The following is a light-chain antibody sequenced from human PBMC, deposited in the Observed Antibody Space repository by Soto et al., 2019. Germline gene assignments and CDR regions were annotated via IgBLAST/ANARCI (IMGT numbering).Light chain of an antibody. CDR3: XQXXXXXXT. CDR2: XAS. J-gene: IGKJ5*01. V-gene: IGKV1-33*01. Sequence: ASQDISNYLNWYQQKPGKAPKLLIYXASNLETGGPSRFSXXGSETHFTLTIXXLQXEDIATYYXXQXXXXXXTFGQGRLLEI. CDR1: QDISNY.